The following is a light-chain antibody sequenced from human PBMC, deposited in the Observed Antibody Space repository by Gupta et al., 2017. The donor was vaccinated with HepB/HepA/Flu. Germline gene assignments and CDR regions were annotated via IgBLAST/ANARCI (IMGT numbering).Light chain of an antibody. CDR3: QQRWT. CDR2: DAS. V-gene: IGKV3-11*01. Sequence: EIVLTQSPATLSLSPGERATLSCRASQSVSSYLAWYQQKPGQAPRLLIYDASNRATGIPARFSGSGSGTDFTLTISSLEPEDFAVYYCQQRWTFGQGTXVEIK. J-gene: IGKJ1*01. CDR1: QSVSSY.